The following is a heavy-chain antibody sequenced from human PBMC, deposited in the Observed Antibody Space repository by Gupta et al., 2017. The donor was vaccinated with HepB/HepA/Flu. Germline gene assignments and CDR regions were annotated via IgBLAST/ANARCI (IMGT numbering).Heavy chain of an antibody. Sequence: QVQLQESGPGLVKPSQTLSLTCTVSGGSISSGGYYWSWIRQPPGKGLAWIGYIYYSGSTYYNPSLKSRVTISVDTSKNQFSLKLSSVTAADTAVYYCARVRNYDFWSRDYYYYMDVWGKGTTVTVSS. J-gene: IGHJ6*03. CDR1: GGSISSGGYY. D-gene: IGHD3-3*01. V-gene: IGHV4-31*03. CDR2: IYYSGST. CDR3: ARVRNYDFWSRDYYYYMDV.